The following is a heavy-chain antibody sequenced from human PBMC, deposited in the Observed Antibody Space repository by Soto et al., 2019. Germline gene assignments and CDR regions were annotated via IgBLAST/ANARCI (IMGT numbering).Heavy chain of an antibody. Sequence: SETLSLTCTVSGGSISSGGYYWSWIRQHPGKGLEWIGYIYYSGSTYYNPSLKSRVTISVDTSKNQFSLKLSSVTAADTAVYYCAGGYYDSSGLFDYWGQGTLVTVSS. CDR3: AGGYYDSSGLFDY. CDR1: GGSISSGGYY. CDR2: IYYSGST. V-gene: IGHV4-31*03. D-gene: IGHD3-22*01. J-gene: IGHJ4*02.